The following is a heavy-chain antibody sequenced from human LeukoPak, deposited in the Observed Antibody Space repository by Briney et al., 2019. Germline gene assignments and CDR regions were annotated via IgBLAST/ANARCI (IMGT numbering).Heavy chain of an antibody. CDR3: AIYCSSTSCPDAFDI. V-gene: IGHV4-30-4*08. CDR2: IYYSGST. CDR1: GGSISSGDYY. D-gene: IGHD2-2*01. Sequence: SETLSLTCTVSGGSISSGDYYWSWIRQPPGKGLEWIGYIYYSGSTYYNPSLKSRVTISVDTSKNQFSLKLSSVTAADTAVYYCAIYCSSTSCPDAFDIWGQGTMVTVSS. J-gene: IGHJ3*02.